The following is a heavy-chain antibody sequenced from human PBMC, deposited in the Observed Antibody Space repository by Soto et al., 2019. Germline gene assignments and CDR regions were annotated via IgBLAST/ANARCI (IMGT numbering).Heavy chain of an antibody. CDR2: IYYSGST. J-gene: IGHJ4*02. V-gene: IGHV4-31*03. CDR3: ARGHTGYSSSWQFDH. D-gene: IGHD6-13*01. CDR1: GGSISSGGYY. Sequence: QVQLQESGPGLVKPSQTLSLTCTVSGGSISSGGYYWSWIRQHPGKGLEWIGYIYYSGSTYYNPSLKKRVTISVDTSKNQFSLKLSSVTAADTAVYYCARGHTGYSSSWQFDHWGQGTLVTVSS.